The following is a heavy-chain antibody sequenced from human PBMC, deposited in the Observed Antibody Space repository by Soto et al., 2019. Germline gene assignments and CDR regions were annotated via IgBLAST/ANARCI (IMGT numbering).Heavy chain of an antibody. D-gene: IGHD6-13*01. CDR1: GFTFSSYS. CDR3: ARDIIAAPYGMDV. J-gene: IGHJ6*02. V-gene: IGHV3-21*01. Sequence: GGSLRLSCAASGFTFSSYSMNWVRQAPGKGLEWVSSISSSSSYIFYADSLKGRFTISRDNAKNSLYLQMNSLRVEDTAVYYCARDIIAAPYGMDVWGQGTTVTVSS. CDR2: ISSSSSYI.